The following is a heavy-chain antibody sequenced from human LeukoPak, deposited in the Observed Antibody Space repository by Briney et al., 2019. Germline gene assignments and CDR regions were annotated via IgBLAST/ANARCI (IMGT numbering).Heavy chain of an antibody. CDR2: IYTSGST. D-gene: IGHD6-13*01. CDR3: ARDSIAAAGWAFDI. J-gene: IGHJ3*02. V-gene: IGHV4-4*07. CDR1: GGSISSYY. Sequence: SETLSLTCTVSGGSISSYYWSWIRQPAGKGLEWIGRIYTSGSTNYNPSLKSRVTMSVDTSKNQFSLKLSSVTAADTAVYYRARDSIAAAGWAFDIWGQGTMVTVSS.